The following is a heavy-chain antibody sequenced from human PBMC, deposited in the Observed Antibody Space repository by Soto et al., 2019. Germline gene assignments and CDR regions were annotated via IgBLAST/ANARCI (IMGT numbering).Heavy chain of an antibody. V-gene: IGHV3-9*01. CDR2: ISWNSGSI. J-gene: IGHJ3*02. D-gene: IGHD3-9*01. Sequence: GGSLRLSCAPSGFTFDDYAMHWVRQAPGKGLEWVSGISWNSGSIGYADSVKGRFTISRDNAKNSLYLQMHSLRAEDTALYYCAKDALRYFDWSWAFVIGGQGTMVTVS. CDR1: GFTFDDYA. CDR3: AKDALRYFDWSWAFVI.